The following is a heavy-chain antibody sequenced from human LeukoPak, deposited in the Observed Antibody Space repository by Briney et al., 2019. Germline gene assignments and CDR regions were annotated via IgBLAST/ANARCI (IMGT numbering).Heavy chain of an antibody. Sequence: GASVRVSCKASGYTFTSYDINWVRQATGQGLEWMGWMNPNSGNTGYAQKFQGRVTITRNTSISTAYMELSSLRSEDTAVYYCARSYSSSWFDYWGQGTLVTVSS. CDR3: ARSYSSSWFDY. J-gene: IGHJ4*02. V-gene: IGHV1-8*03. CDR2: MNPNSGNT. D-gene: IGHD6-13*01. CDR1: GYTFTSYD.